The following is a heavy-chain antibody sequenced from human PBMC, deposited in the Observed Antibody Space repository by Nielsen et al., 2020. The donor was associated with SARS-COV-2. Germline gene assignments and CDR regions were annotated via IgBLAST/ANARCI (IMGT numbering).Heavy chain of an antibody. CDR2: INPSGGST. D-gene: IGHD5-12*01. V-gene: IGHV1-46*01. CDR3: ARARSGYDGDLYYYYGMDV. J-gene: IGHJ6*02. Sequence: ASVKVSCKASGYTFTSYYMHWVRQAPGQGLEWMGIINPSGGSTSYAQKFQGRVTMTRDTSTSTVYMELSSLRSEDTAVYYCARARSGYDGDLYYYYGMDVWGQGTTVTVSS. CDR1: GYTFTSYY.